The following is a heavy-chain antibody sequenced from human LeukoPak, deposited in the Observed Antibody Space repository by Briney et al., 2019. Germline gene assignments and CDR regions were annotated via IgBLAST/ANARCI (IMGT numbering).Heavy chain of an antibody. J-gene: IGHJ4*02. CDR2: ISSGSSNI. Sequence: GGSLRLSCTASGFIFSTYSMIWVRQAPGKGLEWVSSISSGSSNIYYADSVKGRFTISRDNSKNTLYLQMNSLRAEDTAVYYCAKERWSGSYRYFDYWGQGTLVTVSS. CDR3: AKERWSGSYRYFDY. V-gene: IGHV3-21*04. D-gene: IGHD1-26*01. CDR1: GFIFSTYS.